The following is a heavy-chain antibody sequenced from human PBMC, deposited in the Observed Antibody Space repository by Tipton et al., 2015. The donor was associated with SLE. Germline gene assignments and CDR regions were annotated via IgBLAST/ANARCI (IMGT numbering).Heavy chain of an antibody. Sequence: SLRLSCAASGFTFSSYSMNWVRQAPGKGPEWVSYISSSSSTIYYADSVKGRFTISRDNAKNSLYLQMNSLRAEDTAVYYCARGPSYYDSSGYPDAFDIWGQGTMVTVSS. CDR1: GFTFSSYS. CDR2: ISSSSSTI. J-gene: IGHJ3*02. V-gene: IGHV3-48*01. D-gene: IGHD3-22*01. CDR3: ARGPSYYDSSGYPDAFDI.